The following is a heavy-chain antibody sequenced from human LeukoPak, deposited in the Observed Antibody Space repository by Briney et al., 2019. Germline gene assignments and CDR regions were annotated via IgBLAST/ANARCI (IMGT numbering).Heavy chain of an antibody. J-gene: IGHJ4*02. CDR1: GGSFSGYH. D-gene: IGHD3-3*01. Sequence: SETLTLTCAVYGGSFSGYHWSWIRQPPGKGLEWIGEINHSGSTNYNPSIKSRVTISVDTSKDQFSLKLSSVTGGDTAVYYWARGDTYYDFWSGYRELDYWGQGTLVTVSS. V-gene: IGHV4-34*01. CDR3: ARGDTYYDFWSGYRELDY. CDR2: INHSGST.